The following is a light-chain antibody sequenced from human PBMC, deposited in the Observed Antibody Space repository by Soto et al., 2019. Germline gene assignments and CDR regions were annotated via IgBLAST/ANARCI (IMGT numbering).Light chain of an antibody. CDR2: AAS. CDR1: QDIIND. Sequence: GDGVTITCRASQDIINDLGWYQQKPGKAPKRLIYAASNLQSGVSSRFSGSGSGTEFTLTITSLQPDDFATYYCLHSNSFHRAFGGGTKLEIK. CDR3: LHSNSFHRA. J-gene: IGKJ4*01. V-gene: IGKV1-17*01.